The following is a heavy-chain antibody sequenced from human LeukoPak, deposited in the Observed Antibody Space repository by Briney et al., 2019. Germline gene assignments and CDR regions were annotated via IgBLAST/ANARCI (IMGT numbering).Heavy chain of an antibody. V-gene: IGHV4-34*01. CDR2: INHSGST. Sequence: SETLSLTCAVYGGSFSGYYWSWIRQPPGKGLEWIGEINHSGSTNYNPSLKSRVTISVDTSKNQFSLKLSSVTAADTAVYYCASPPVINWGQGTMVTVSS. D-gene: IGHD2/OR15-2a*01. J-gene: IGHJ3*01. CDR1: GGSFSGYY. CDR3: ASPPVIN.